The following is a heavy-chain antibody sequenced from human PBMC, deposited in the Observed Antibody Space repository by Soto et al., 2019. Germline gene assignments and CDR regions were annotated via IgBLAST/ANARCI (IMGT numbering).Heavy chain of an antibody. D-gene: IGHD1-1*01. V-gene: IGHV5-51*03. CDR2: IYPGDSDT. CDR3: ARGATIGTTDRFDP. CDR1: GYSFATYW. Sequence: EVHLVQSGAEVRKPGESLKISCKGSGYSFATYWIGWVRQMPGKGLEWMGMIYPGDSDTRYSPSFQGQVTISADKSITTDFLQWSSLKASDTAIYYWARGATIGTTDRFDPWCQGTLVTVSS. J-gene: IGHJ5*02.